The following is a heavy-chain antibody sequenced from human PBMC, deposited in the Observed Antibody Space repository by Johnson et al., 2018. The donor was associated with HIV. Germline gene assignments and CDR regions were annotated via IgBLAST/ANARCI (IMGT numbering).Heavy chain of an antibody. D-gene: IGHD1-26*01. J-gene: IGHJ3*01. CDR1: GFSFSTYW. V-gene: IGHV3-74*03. CDR3: ARSRWADDAFDG. Sequence: VQLVESGGRLVQPGGSLRLSCAASGFSFSTYWMHWVRRVPGKGLVWVSRIDTEGSGTTCADSVKGRFTISRDNAKNTVYLQMISLRAEDMAVYYCARSRWADDAFDGWGQGTMVTVSS. CDR2: IDTEGSGT.